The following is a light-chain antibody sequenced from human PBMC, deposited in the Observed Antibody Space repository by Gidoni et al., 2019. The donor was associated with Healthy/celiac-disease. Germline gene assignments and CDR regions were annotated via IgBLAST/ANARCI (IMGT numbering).Light chain of an antibody. Sequence: QSALTQPAPVSGSPGPSITISCTGTSSDVGSYNLVPWYQQHPGKAPKLMIYEVSKRPSGVSNRFSGSKSGNTASLTISGLQAEDEADYYCCSYAGSSTFVVFGGGTKLTVL. V-gene: IGLV2-23*02. CDR2: EVS. CDR1: SSDVGSYNL. J-gene: IGLJ2*01. CDR3: CSYAGSSTFVV.